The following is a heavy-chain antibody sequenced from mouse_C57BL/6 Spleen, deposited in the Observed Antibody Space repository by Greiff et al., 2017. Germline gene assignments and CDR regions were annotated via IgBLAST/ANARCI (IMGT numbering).Heavy chain of an antibody. CDR1: GYTFTEYT. CDR2: FYPGSGSI. CDR3: AIHEEPFTTVAGAYFDY. J-gene: IGHJ2*01. Sequence: QVQLKQSGAELVKPGASVKLSCKASGYTFTEYTIHWVKQRSGQGLEWIGWFYPGSGSIKYNEKFKDKATLTADKSSSTVYMELSRVTSEDSAVYFCAIHEEPFTTVAGAYFDYWGQGTTLTVSS. D-gene: IGHD1-1*01. V-gene: IGHV1-62-2*01.